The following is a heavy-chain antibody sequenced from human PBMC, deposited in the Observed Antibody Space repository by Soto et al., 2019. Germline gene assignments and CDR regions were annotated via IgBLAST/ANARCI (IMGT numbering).Heavy chain of an antibody. Sequence: AASVKVSCKASGGTFSSYTISWVRQAPGQGLEWMGRIIPILGIANYAQKFQGRVTITADKSTSTAYMELSSLRSEDTAVYYCARGVYGDYVVLDYWGQGTLVTVSS. V-gene: IGHV1-69*02. D-gene: IGHD4-17*01. CDR2: IIPILGIA. CDR1: GGTFSSYT. CDR3: ARGVYGDYVVLDY. J-gene: IGHJ4*02.